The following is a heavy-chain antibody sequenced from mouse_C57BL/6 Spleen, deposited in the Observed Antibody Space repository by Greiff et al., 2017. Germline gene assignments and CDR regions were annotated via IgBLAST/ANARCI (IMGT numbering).Heavy chain of an antibody. V-gene: IGHV1-64*01. D-gene: IGHD2-2*01. CDR2: IHPNSGST. J-gene: IGHJ3*01. CDR3: ARGYGYGEAWFAY. CDR1: GYTFTSYW. Sequence: QVQLQQPGAELVKPGASVKLSCKASGYTFTSYWMHWVKQRPGQGLEWIGMIHPNSGSTNYNEKFKSKATLTVDKSSSTAYMQLSSLTSEGSAVYYCARGYGYGEAWFAYWGQGTLVTVSA.